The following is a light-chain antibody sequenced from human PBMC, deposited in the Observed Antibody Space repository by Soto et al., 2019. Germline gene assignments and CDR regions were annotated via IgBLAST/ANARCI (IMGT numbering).Light chain of an antibody. CDR3: CSYAGSSPYV. CDR1: SSDVGSYNL. Sequence: QSALTQPASVSGSPGQSITISYTGTSSDVGSYNLVSWYQQHPGKAPKLMIYEVSKRPSGVSNRFSGSKSGNTASLTISGRQAEDEADYYCCSYAGSSPYVFGTGTKLTVL. V-gene: IGLV2-23*02. J-gene: IGLJ1*01. CDR2: EVS.